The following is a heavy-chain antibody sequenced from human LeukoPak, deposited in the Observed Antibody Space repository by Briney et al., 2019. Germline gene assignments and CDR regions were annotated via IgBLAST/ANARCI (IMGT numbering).Heavy chain of an antibody. CDR3: ARSLSITMIVVAYFY. Sequence: SETLSLTCAVYGGSFSGYYWSWIRQPPGKGLEWIGEINHSGSTNYNPSLKSRVTISVDTSKNQFSLKLSSVTAADTAVYYCARSLSITMIVVAYFYWGQGTLVTVSS. J-gene: IGHJ4*02. CDR1: GGSFSGYY. V-gene: IGHV4-34*01. D-gene: IGHD3-22*01. CDR2: INHSGST.